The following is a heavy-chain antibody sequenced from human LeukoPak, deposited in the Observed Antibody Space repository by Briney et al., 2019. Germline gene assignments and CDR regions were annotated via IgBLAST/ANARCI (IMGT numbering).Heavy chain of an antibody. Sequence: GGSLRLSCAASGFTFSSYAMHWVRQAPGKGLEWVAVISYDGSNKHYADSVKGRFTISRDNSKNTLYLQMNSLRAEDTAVYYCAKGRGWEASYYYYYMDVWGKGTTVTISS. D-gene: IGHD1-26*01. CDR1: GFTFSSYA. V-gene: IGHV3-30*04. CDR2: ISYDGSNK. CDR3: AKGRGWEASYYYYYMDV. J-gene: IGHJ6*03.